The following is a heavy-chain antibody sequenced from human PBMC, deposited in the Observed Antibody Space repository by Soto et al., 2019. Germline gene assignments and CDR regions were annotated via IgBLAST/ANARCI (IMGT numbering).Heavy chain of an antibody. Sequence: PGGSLRLSCAASGFTFSSYAMSWVRQAPGKGLEWVSAISGSGGSTYYADSVKGRFTISRDNSKNTLYLQMNSLRAEDTAVYYCAKSAKPYCGGSCYSGDYYYYYGMDVWGQGTTVTVSS. D-gene: IGHD2-15*01. CDR2: ISGSGGST. J-gene: IGHJ6*02. CDR3: AKSAKPYCGGSCYSGDYYYYYGMDV. V-gene: IGHV3-23*01. CDR1: GFTFSSYA.